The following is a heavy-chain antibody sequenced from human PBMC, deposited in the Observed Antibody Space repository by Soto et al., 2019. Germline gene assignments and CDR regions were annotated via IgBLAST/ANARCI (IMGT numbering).Heavy chain of an antibody. Sequence: QVQLVQSGAEVKKPGSSVKVSCKASGGTFSSYAISWVRQAPGQGLEWMGGIIPIFGTANYAQKFQGRVTITADKSTSTAYMELSSLRSEDTAVYYCARLLLFHYYHSKALGFDPWGQGTLVTVSS. D-gene: IGHD3-22*01. J-gene: IGHJ5*02. CDR3: ARLLLFHYYHSKALGFDP. V-gene: IGHV1-69*06. CDR2: IIPIFGTA. CDR1: GGTFSSYA.